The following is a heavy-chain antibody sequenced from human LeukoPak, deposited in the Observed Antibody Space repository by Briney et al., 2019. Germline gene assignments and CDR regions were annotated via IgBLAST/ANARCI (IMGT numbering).Heavy chain of an antibody. J-gene: IGHJ4*02. CDR1: GYTFTRYY. D-gene: IGHD3-22*01. V-gene: IGHV1-46*01. Sequence: ASVKVSCKASGYTFTRYYMHWVRQAPGQGLEWMGIINPSGGSTGYAQKFQGRVTMTRDMSTSTVYMELSSLRSEDTAVYYCARDYYDGSAYRPPFDYWGQGTLVTVSS. CDR3: ARDYYDGSAYRPPFDY. CDR2: INPSGGST.